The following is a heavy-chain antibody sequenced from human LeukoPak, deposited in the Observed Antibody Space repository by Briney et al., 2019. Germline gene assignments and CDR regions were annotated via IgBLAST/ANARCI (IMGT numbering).Heavy chain of an antibody. CDR3: AKSRYCSGGSCYGAFDI. D-gene: IGHD2-15*01. V-gene: IGHV3-23*01. CDR1: GFTVSSDG. CDR2: IGGGGSST. J-gene: IGHJ3*02. Sequence: QTGGSLRLSCAASGFTVSSDGMSWVRQAPGKGLGWVSAIGGGGSSTYYADSVEGRFTISRDNAKNTLYLQMTSLRAEYTAVYYCAKSRYCSGGSCYGAFDIWGKGQWSPSLQ.